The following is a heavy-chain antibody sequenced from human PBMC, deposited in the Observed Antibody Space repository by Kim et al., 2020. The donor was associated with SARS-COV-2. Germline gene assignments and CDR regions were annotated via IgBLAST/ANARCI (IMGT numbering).Heavy chain of an antibody. J-gene: IGHJ4*02. Sequence: GGSLRLSCAASGFTFSSYAMHWVRQAPGKGLEWVAVISYDGSNKYYADSVKGRFTISRDNSKNTLYLQMNSLRAEDTAVYYCARGPFDYGDYGSGYFDYWGQGTLVTVSS. CDR3: ARGPFDYGDYGSGYFDY. D-gene: IGHD4-17*01. V-gene: IGHV3-30*04. CDR1: GFTFSSYA. CDR2: ISYDGSNK.